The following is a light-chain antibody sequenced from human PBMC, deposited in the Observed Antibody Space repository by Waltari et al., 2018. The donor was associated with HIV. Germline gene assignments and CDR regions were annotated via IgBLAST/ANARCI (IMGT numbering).Light chain of an antibody. CDR1: SSNIGAGYD. Sequence: QSVLTQPPSVSGAPGQRVTISCTGSSSNIGAGYDVHWYQQLPGTAPKLLIYANINRPSGVPDRCSGSKSVSSASLAITGLQAGDEAHYYCQSFDSSLTTSGVIFGGGTKLTVL. CDR3: QSFDSSLTTSGVI. J-gene: IGLJ2*01. V-gene: IGLV1-40*01. CDR2: ANI.